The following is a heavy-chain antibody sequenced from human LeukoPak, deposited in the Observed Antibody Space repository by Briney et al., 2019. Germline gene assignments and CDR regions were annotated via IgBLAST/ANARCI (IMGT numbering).Heavy chain of an antibody. CDR2: ISFSGST. CDR3: ARHYYDIGGRSYYFEY. V-gene: IGHV4-59*08. Sequence: SETLSLTCTVSGGSISVYYWSWIRQPPGKGLEWIGYISFSGSTNYNPSLQSRVTISVDTSKNQFSLKLNSVTAADTAVYYCARHYYDIGGRSYYFEYWGQGTLVTVSS. J-gene: IGHJ4*02. D-gene: IGHD3-22*01. CDR1: GGSISVYY.